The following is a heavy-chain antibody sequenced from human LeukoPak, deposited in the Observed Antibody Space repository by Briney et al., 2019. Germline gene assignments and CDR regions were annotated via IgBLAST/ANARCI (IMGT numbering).Heavy chain of an antibody. CDR1: GYTFTSYY. D-gene: IGHD3-22*01. J-gene: IGHJ1*01. V-gene: IGHV1-46*01. CDR2: INPSGGST. CDR3: ARGRSDSSGSAEYFQH. Sequence: GASVKVSCKASGYTFTSYYMHWVRQAPGQGLEWMGIINPSGGSTSYAQKSQGRVTMTRDTSTSTVYMELSSLRSEDTAVYYCARGRSDSSGSAEYFQHWGQGTLVTVSS.